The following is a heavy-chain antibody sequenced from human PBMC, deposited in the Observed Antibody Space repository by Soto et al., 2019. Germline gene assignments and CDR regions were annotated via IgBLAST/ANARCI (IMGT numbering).Heavy chain of an antibody. CDR1: GFTFSGLG. V-gene: IGHV3-30*03. Sequence: PGGSLRLSCAGSGFTFSGLGMNWVRQAPGKGLEWVAVISSDGSNKFYADSVKGRFTISRDNSKNTLYLQMNSLRAEDTAVYYCATRWDYLDYWGQGTLVTVSS. J-gene: IGHJ4*02. CDR3: ATRWDYLDY. CDR2: ISSDGSNK.